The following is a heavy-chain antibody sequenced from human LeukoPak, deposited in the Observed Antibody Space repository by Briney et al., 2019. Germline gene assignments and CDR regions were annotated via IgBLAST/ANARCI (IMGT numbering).Heavy chain of an antibody. V-gene: IGHV4-34*01. CDR1: GGSFSGYY. J-gene: IGHJ4*02. CDR3: ARDMSPITIFGVANRPLDY. Sequence: SETLSLTCAVYGGSFSGYYWSWIRQPPGKGLEWIGEINHSGSTNYNPSLKSRVTISVDTSKNQFSLKLSSVTAADTAVYYCARDMSPITIFGVANRPLDYWGQGTLVTVSS. D-gene: IGHD3-3*01. CDR2: INHSGST.